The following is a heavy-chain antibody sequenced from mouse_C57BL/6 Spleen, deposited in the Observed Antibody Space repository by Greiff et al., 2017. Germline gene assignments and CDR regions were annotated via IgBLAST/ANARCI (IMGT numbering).Heavy chain of an antibody. V-gene: IGHV1-81*01. Sequence: VQLQQSGAELARPGASVKLSCKASGYTFTSYGISWVKQRTGQGLEWIGEIYPRSGNTYYNEKFKGKATLTADKSSSTAYMELRSLTSEDSAVXFCEGSNLQGGIDYWGQGTTLTVSS. CDR2: IYPRSGNT. J-gene: IGHJ2*01. CDR1: GYTFTSYG. CDR3: EGSNLQGGIDY.